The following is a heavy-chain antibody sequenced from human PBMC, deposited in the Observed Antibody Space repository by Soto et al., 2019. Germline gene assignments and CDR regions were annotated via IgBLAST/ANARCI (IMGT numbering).Heavy chain of an antibody. CDR1: GFTFSSYA. CDR3: ARWGANSSGWLSYFDY. V-gene: IGHV3-30-3*01. D-gene: IGHD6-19*01. Sequence: GGSLRLSCAASGFTFSSYAMHWVRQAPGKGLEWVAVISYDGSNKYYADSVKGRFTISRDNSKNTLYLQMNSLRAGDTAVYYCARWGANSSGWLSYFDYWGQGTLVTVSS. CDR2: ISYDGSNK. J-gene: IGHJ4*02.